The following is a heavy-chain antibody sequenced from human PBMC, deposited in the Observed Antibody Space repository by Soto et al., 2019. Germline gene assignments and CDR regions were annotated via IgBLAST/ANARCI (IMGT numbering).Heavy chain of an antibody. CDR1: GFTFGDYA. CDR2: IRSKAYGGTT. D-gene: IGHD5-12*01. Sequence: GGSLRLSCTASGFTFGDYAMSWFRQAPGKGLEWVGFIRSKAYGGTTEYAASVKGRFTISRDDSKSIAYLQMNSLKTEDTAVYYCTRDAFSGYGYYYYYYMDVWGKGTTVTVSS. J-gene: IGHJ6*03. V-gene: IGHV3-49*03. CDR3: TRDAFSGYGYYYYYYMDV.